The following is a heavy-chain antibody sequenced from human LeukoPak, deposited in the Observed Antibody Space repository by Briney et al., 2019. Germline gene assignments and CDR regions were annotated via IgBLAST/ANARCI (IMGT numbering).Heavy chain of an antibody. CDR1: GFSFGSYW. V-gene: IGHV3-7*01. CDR2: INQDGSEK. Sequence: GGSLRLSCAASGFSFGSYWMGWVRHAPGKGLEWVANINQDGSEKYYVDSVRGRFTIFRDNAKNSLDLQMNSLRAEDTAVYYCARTYPGIAKAGTFDYWGQGTLVTVSS. D-gene: IGHD6-19*01. J-gene: IGHJ4*02. CDR3: ARTYPGIAKAGTFDY.